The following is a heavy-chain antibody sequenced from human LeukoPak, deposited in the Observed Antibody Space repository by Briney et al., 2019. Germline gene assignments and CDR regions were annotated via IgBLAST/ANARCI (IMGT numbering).Heavy chain of an antibody. CDR3: TRENWHLDY. CDR2: IKQDGSEK. V-gene: IGHV3-7*01. CDR1: GFTFSSYW. J-gene: IGHJ4*02. Sequence: PGGSLRLSCAASGFTFSSYWMSWVRQAPGKGLEWVANIKQDGSEKYYVDSVKDRFTISRDNAKNSLYLQMKSLRAEDAAVYYCTRENWHLDYWGQGNLVTVSS.